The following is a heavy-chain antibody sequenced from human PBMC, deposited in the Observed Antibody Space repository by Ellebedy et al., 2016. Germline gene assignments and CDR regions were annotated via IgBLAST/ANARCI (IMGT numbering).Heavy chain of an antibody. V-gene: IGHV3-21*01. Sequence: GGSLRLXXAASGFTFSIAGMTWVRQAPGKGLEWVATIVFSGTATYYADSVKGRFIISRDNTKNSLFLQMNSLGVEDTAVYYCARDGGEWSRDYWGQGTLVTVSS. J-gene: IGHJ4*02. CDR1: GFTFSIAG. D-gene: IGHD3-3*01. CDR2: IVFSGTAT. CDR3: ARDGGEWSRDY.